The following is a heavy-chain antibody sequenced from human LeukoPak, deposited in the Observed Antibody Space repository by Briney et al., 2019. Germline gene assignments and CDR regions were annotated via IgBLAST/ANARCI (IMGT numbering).Heavy chain of an antibody. CDR3: ARGPIVGAARLDY. D-gene: IGHD1-26*01. Sequence: PGGSLRLSCAASGFTFSSYAMSWVRQAPGKGLEWVSAIGGSGGSTNYADSVKGRFTISRDNAKNSLYLQMNSLRAEDTAVYYCARGPIVGAARLDYRGQGTLVTASS. CDR1: GFTFSSYA. CDR2: IGGSGGST. J-gene: IGHJ4*02. V-gene: IGHV3-23*01.